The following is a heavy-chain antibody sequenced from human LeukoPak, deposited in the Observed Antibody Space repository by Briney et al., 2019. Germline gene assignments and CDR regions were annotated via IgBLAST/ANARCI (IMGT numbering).Heavy chain of an antibody. CDR1: GFSLSTSGVG. Sequence: SGPTLVKPTQTLTLSCTFSGFSLSTSGVGVGWIRQPPGKALEWLALIYWDDDKRYSPSLKNRLTITKGTSKNQVVLTMTNMDPVDTATYYCAQHGSSLGYWGQGTLVTVSS. V-gene: IGHV2-5*02. D-gene: IGHD2-2*01. CDR3: AQHGSSLGY. J-gene: IGHJ4*02. CDR2: IYWDDDK.